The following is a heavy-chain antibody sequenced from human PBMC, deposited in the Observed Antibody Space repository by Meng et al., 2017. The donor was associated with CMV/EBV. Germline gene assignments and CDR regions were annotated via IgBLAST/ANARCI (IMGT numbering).Heavy chain of an antibody. CDR1: GFTFSSYG. D-gene: IGHD4-17*01. CDR2: IRYDGSNK. Sequence: GGSLRLSFAASGFTFSSYGMHWVRQAPGKGLEWVAFIRYDGSNKYYADSVKGRFTISRDNSKNTLYLQMNSLRAEDTAVYYCALLGWGDYVFVFDYWGQGTLVTVSS. J-gene: IGHJ4*02. V-gene: IGHV3-30*02. CDR3: ALLGWGDYVFVFDY.